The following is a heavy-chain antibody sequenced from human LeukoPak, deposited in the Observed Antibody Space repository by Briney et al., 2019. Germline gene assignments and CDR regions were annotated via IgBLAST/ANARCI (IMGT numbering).Heavy chain of an antibody. CDR3: ARDDEPLRYYYDSSGYYLWGMDV. CDR2: ISSSGSTI. V-gene: IGHV3-48*03. CDR1: GFTFSSYE. Sequence: PGGSLRLSCAASGFTFSSYEMNWVRQVPGKGLEWVSYISSSGSTIYYADSVKGRFTISRDNAKNSLYLQMNSLRAEDTAVYYCARDDEPLRYYYDSSGYYLWGMDVWGQGTTVTVSS. D-gene: IGHD3-22*01. J-gene: IGHJ6*02.